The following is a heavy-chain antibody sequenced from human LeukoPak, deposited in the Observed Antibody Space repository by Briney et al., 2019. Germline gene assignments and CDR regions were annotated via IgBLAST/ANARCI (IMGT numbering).Heavy chain of an antibody. CDR1: GYTFTSDY. J-gene: IGHJ5*02. Sequence: WASVKVSCKASGYTFTSDYMNWVRQAPGQGLEWMGIVHSSGGVIKYAQEFQDRLTVTRDTSTSTIYMELSSLRSEDTAVYYCAGSSHQRNWFDPWGQGTLVTVSS. CDR2: VHSSGGVI. CDR3: AGSSHQRNWFDP. D-gene: IGHD1-26*01. V-gene: IGHV1-46*01.